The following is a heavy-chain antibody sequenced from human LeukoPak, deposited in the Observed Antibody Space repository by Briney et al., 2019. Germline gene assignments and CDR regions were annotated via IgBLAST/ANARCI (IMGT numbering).Heavy chain of an antibody. CDR2: MSGSAGST. V-gene: IGHV3-23*01. J-gene: IGHJ4*02. Sequence: GGSLRLSCAVSGFTISSYAMSWVRQAPGKGLEWVSAMSGSAGSTYYADSVRGRITISRDNSKNMLYLEMNSLRAEDTAVYYCAKDGERSLEWSPPLGYWGQGTLVTVSS. D-gene: IGHD3-3*01. CDR3: AKDGERSLEWSPPLGY. CDR1: GFTISSYA.